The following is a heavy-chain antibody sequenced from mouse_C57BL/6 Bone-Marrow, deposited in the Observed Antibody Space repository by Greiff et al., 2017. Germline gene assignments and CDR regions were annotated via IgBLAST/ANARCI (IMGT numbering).Heavy chain of an antibody. CDR3: ARDNCGRSYWYFDV. V-gene: IGHV1-69*01. D-gene: IGHD1-1*01. J-gene: IGHJ1*03. CDR2: IDPSDSYN. CDR1: GYTFTSYW. Sequence: QVQLQQPGAELVMPGASVKLSCKASGYTFTSYWMHWVKQRPGQGLEWIGEIDPSDSYNNYNQKFKGKSTLTVDKSSSTSYMQLSSLTSEDSAVYYCARDNCGRSYWYFDVWGTGTTVTVSS.